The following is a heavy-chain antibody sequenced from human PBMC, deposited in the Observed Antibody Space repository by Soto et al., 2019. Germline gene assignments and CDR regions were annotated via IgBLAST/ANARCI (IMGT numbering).Heavy chain of an antibody. D-gene: IGHD2-2*01. V-gene: IGHV4-59*01. J-gene: IGHJ3*02. CDR2: IYYSGST. CDR1: GGSISSYY. CDR3: ARGRGGWFINQLLNAFDI. Sequence: SSETLSLTCTVSGGSISSYYWSWIRQPPGKGLEWIGYIYYSGSTNYNPSLKSRVTISVDTSKNQFSLKLSSVTAADTAVYYCARGRGGWFINQLLNAFDIWGQGTMVTVSS.